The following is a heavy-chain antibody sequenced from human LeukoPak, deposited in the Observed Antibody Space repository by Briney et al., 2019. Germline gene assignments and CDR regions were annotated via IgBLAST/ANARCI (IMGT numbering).Heavy chain of an antibody. CDR3: ARFGGFGELPKPFDY. CDR2: IYYSGST. J-gene: IGHJ4*02. CDR1: GYSISSGYY. D-gene: IGHD3-10*01. Sequence: SETLSLTCTVSGYSISSGYYWGWIRQPPGKGLEWIGYIYYSGSTNYNPSLKSRVTISVDTSKNQFSLKLSSVTAADTAVYYCARFGGFGELPKPFDYWGQGTLVTVSS. V-gene: IGHV4-38-2*02.